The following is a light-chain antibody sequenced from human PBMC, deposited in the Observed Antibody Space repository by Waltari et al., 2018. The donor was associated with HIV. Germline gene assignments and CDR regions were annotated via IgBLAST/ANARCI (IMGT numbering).Light chain of an antibody. CDR2: TNT. V-gene: IGLV1-44*01. J-gene: IGLJ2*01. Sequence: CVLTRPQSAPPTPGQGVSLSCSGSSPNFGRNSVNWYQQSPGTAPKPLIYTNTRRPSGVPKRFSASKSGTSASLAISRLQSEDEADYYCEAWDDSLNGVVFGGGTKLTVL. CDR1: SPNFGRNS. CDR3: EAWDDSLNGVV.